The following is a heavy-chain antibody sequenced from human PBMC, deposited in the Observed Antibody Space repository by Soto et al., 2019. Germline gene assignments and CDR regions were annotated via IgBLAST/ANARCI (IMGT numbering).Heavy chain of an antibody. V-gene: IGHV1-69*13. CDR3: ASGYSSGLKAYYFDY. D-gene: IGHD6-19*01. Sequence: GASVKVSCKASGGTFSSYAISWVRQAPGQGLEWMGGIIPIFGTANYAQKFQGRVTITADESTSTAYMELSSLRSEDTAVYYCASGYSSGLKAYYFDYWGQGTLVTVSS. CDR1: GGTFSSYA. CDR2: IIPIFGTA. J-gene: IGHJ4*02.